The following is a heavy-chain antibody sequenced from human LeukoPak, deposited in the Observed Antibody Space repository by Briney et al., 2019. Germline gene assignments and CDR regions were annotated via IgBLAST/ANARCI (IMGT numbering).Heavy chain of an antibody. V-gene: IGHV4-59*01. CDR3: ARGRSSWEQLTYYYYYMGV. J-gene: IGHJ6*03. D-gene: IGHD1-26*01. Sequence: SETLSLTCTVSGGSISSYYWSWIRQPPGKGLEWIGYIYYSGSTNYNPSLKSRVTISVDTSKNQFSLKLSSVTAADTAVYYCARGRSSWEQLTYYYYYMGVWGKGTTVTVSS. CDR1: GGSISSYY. CDR2: IYYSGST.